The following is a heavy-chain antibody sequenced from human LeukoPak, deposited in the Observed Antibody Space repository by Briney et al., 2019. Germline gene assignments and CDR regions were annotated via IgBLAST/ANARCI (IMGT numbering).Heavy chain of an antibody. CDR3: ARETSAYYYGMDV. J-gene: IGHJ6*02. CDR1: GFTVSSNY. V-gene: IGHV3-53*01. CDR2: IYSGGST. Sequence: QTGGSLRLSCAASGFTVSSNYMSWVRQAPGEGLEWVSVIYSGGSTYYADSVKGRFTISRDNSKNTLYLQMNSLRAEDTVVYYCARETSAYYYGMDVWGQGTTVTVSS.